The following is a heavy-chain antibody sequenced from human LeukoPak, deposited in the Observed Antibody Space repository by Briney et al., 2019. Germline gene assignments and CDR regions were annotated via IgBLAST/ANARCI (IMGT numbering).Heavy chain of an antibody. V-gene: IGHV3-48*03. CDR1: GFTLSSYE. D-gene: IGHD7-27*01. CDR2: ISSSGSTI. J-gene: IGHJ4*02. CDR3: ARDLGTLFDY. Sequence: GGSLRLSCAASGFTLSSYEMNWVRQAPGKGLEWVSYISSSGSTIYYADSVKGRFTISRDNAKNSLYLQMNSLRAEDTPVYYCARDLGTLFDYSSQGTLVTVSS.